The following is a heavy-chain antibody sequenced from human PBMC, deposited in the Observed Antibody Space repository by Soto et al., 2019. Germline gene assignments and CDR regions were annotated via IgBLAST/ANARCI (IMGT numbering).Heavy chain of an antibody. CDR3: ARGQEGLVATH. CDR1: GGSLSGYY. J-gene: IGHJ4*02. Sequence: QVQLQQWGAGLLKPSETLSLNCAVNGGSLSGYYWCWIRQPPGKGLEWIGEIKDGGRTNYSPSLKSHATISSDTSNNQFSLKLYSVTAADTGVYYCARGQEGLVATHWGLGTRVTVSS. CDR2: IKDGGRT. V-gene: IGHV4-34*01. D-gene: IGHD5-12*01.